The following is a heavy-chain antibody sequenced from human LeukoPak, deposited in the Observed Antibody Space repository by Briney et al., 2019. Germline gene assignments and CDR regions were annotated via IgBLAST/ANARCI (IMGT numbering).Heavy chain of an antibody. Sequence: ASVKVSCKASGYTFTSYYMHSVRQAPGQGLEWMGIINPSGGSASYAQKFQGRVTMTRDTSTSTVYMELSSLRSEDTAVYDCARDWFSDSSGYYPSPGFDYWGQGTLVTVSS. J-gene: IGHJ4*02. V-gene: IGHV1-46*01. CDR3: ARDWFSDSSGYYPSPGFDY. D-gene: IGHD3-22*01. CDR1: GYTFTSYY. CDR2: INPSGGSA.